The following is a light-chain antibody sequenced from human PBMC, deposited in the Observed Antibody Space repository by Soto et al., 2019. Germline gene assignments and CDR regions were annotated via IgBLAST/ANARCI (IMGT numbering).Light chain of an antibody. Sequence: DIVMTQSPATLSVSAGERATLSCRASQTISSSLAWYQQKPGQTPRLLIYGASTRAAGIPARFSGSGSGTDFTLTITSLQSEDFAVYYCQQYNSWPPFTFGPGTKVDIK. CDR1: QTISSS. J-gene: IGKJ3*01. V-gene: IGKV3-15*01. CDR3: QQYNSWPPFT. CDR2: GAS.